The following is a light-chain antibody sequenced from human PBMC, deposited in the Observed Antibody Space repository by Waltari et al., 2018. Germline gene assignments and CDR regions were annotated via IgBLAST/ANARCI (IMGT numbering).Light chain of an antibody. CDR1: SSDVGGSTY. CDR3: NSYTSDNTFV. V-gene: IGLV2-14*03. Sequence: QSALTHPASVSGSPGQSNTIPCTGTSSDVGGSTYRPWYQHYPGKAPKLLIYDVSQRPSRVSNRFSASRSGNTASLTISGLQAEDEADYYCNSYTSDNTFVFGTGTKVTVL. J-gene: IGLJ1*01. CDR2: DVS.